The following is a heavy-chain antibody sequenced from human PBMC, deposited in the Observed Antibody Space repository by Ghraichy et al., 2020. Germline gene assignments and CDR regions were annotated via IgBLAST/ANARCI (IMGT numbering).Heavy chain of an antibody. D-gene: IGHD6-13*01. Sequence: GESLNISCAASGFTFSSYWMHWVRQAPGKGLVWVSRNSDGSSTSYADSVKGRFTISRDNAKNTLYLQMNSLRAEDTAVYYCARRGIAAQRIDYWGQGTLVTVSS. V-gene: IGHV3-74*01. CDR1: GFTFSSYW. CDR2: NSDGSST. CDR3: ARRGIAAQRIDY. J-gene: IGHJ4*02.